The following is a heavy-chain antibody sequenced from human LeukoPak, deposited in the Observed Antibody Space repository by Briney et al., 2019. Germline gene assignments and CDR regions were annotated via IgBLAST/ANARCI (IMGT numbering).Heavy chain of an antibody. CDR3: ARVLTYYDILTGYSTYYFDY. D-gene: IGHD3-9*01. J-gene: IGHJ4*02. V-gene: IGHV1-46*01. CDR2: IHPSGGST. Sequence: GASVKVSCKASGYTFTSYYMHWVRQAPGQGLEWMGIIHPSGGSTSYAQKFQGRVTMTRDTSTSTVYMELSSLRSEDTAVYYCARVLTYYDILTGYSTYYFDYWGQGTLVTVSS. CDR1: GYTFTSYY.